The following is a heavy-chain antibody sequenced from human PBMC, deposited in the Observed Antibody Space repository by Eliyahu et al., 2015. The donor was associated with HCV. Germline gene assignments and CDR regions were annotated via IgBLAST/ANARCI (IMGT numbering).Heavy chain of an antibody. Sequence: EVQLVESGGGLVQPGGSLRLSCAASGFXFSSYWMHWVRQAPGKGLVWVSRINSDGSSTSYADSVKGRFTISRDNAKNTLYLQMNSLRAEDTAVYYCARDQVGATDYYYYGMDVWGQGTTVTVSS. CDR1: GFXFSSYW. J-gene: IGHJ6*02. D-gene: IGHD1-26*01. CDR3: ARDQVGATDYYYYGMDV. V-gene: IGHV3-74*01. CDR2: INSDGSST.